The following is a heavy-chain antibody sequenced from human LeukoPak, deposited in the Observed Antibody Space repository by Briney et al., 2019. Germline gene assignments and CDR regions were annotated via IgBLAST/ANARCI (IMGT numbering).Heavy chain of an antibody. Sequence: GASVKVSCKASGYTFTSYYMHWVRQAPGQGLEWMGIINPSGGSTSYAQKFQGRVTMTRDMSTSTVYMELSSLRSEDPAVYYCAREGEYRGSYEGGIVVFDIGGKGTRV. CDR1: GYTFTSYY. V-gene: IGHV1-46*01. D-gene: IGHD1-26*01. CDR3: AREGEYRGSYEGGIVVFDI. J-gene: IGHJ3*02. CDR2: INPSGGST.